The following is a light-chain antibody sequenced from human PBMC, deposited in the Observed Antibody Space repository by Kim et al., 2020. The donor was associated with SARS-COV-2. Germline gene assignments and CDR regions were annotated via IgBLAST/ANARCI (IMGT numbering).Light chain of an antibody. CDR3: QQYMTRYS. Sequence: LSASPGERPTLPCRASQTISNNVAWNQQKPGQAPSLIMCGASRRATDIPARFTGSGSGTEFTLTISSLQSEDFAVYYCQQYMTRYSLGQGTKLEI. J-gene: IGKJ2*01. V-gene: IGKV3-15*01. CDR2: GAS. CDR1: QTISNN.